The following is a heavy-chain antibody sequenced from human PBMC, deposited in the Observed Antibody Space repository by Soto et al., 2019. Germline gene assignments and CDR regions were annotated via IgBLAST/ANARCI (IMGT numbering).Heavy chain of an antibody. CDR1: GDTFTSYY. CDR3: ARLYCSGGGCYGIDY. J-gene: IGHJ4*02. D-gene: IGHD2-15*01. Sequence: GASVKVSCKASGDTFTSYYMHWVRQAPGQGLEWMGIINPSGDTSYAQKFQGRVTMTRDTSTSTVYMELSSLRSEDTAVYYCARLYCSGGGCYGIDYWGQGTLVPVSS. CDR2: INPSGDT. V-gene: IGHV1-46*01.